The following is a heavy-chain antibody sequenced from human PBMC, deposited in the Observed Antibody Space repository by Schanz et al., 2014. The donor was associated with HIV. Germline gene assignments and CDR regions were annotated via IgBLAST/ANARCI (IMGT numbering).Heavy chain of an antibody. Sequence: QVQLVESGGGVVQPGRSLRLSCAASGFPFSTYGMHWVRQAPGKGLEWVADIWYDGNNEYYADSVKGRFTISRDNSKNTLFLQMNSPRAEDTAVYYCARDWAPLDIVVTSYFYYGLDVWGQGTTVIVSS. V-gene: IGHV3-33*01. D-gene: IGHD2-2*01. CDR1: GFPFSTYG. CDR3: ARDWAPLDIVVTSYFYYGLDV. CDR2: IWYDGNNE. J-gene: IGHJ6*02.